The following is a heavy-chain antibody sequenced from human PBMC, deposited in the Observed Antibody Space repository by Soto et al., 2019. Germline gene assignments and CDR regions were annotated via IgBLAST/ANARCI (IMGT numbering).Heavy chain of an antibody. J-gene: IGHJ4*02. Sequence: PSETLSLTCTVSGGSISSSSYYWGWIRQPPGKGLEWIGSIYYSGSTYYNPSLKSRVTISVDTSKNQFSLKLSSVTAADTAVYYCARRNGIDYWGQGTLVTVSS. V-gene: IGHV4-39*01. CDR1: GGSISSSSYY. CDR3: ARRNGIDY. CDR2: IYYSGST.